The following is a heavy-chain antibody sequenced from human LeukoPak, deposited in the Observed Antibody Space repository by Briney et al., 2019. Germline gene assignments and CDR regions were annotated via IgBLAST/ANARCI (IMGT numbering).Heavy chain of an antibody. Sequence: GESLKISCKGSGYSFTSYWIGWVRQMPGKGLEWMGIIYPGDSDTRYSPSFQGQVTISADKSISTAYLRWSSLKASDTAMYYCARLDVVVVAATPIYWFDPWGQGTLVTVSS. J-gene: IGHJ5*02. D-gene: IGHD2-15*01. CDR3: ARLDVVVVAATPIYWFDP. CDR1: GYSFTSYW. V-gene: IGHV5-51*01. CDR2: IYPGDSDT.